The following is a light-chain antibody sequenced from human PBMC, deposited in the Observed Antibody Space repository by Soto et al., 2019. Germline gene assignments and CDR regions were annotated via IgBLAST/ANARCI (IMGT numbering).Light chain of an antibody. CDR3: QQSFSTPRT. J-gene: IGKJ1*01. CDR2: AAS. Sequence: DIQMTQSPSSLSASVGDRVTITCRASQSIRNYLNWYQQRPGKAPQLLIYAASSLQSGVPSRFSGSGSGTDFTLTISSLQPEDFATYYCQQSFSTPRTFGQGTKVEIK. V-gene: IGKV1-39*01. CDR1: QSIRNY.